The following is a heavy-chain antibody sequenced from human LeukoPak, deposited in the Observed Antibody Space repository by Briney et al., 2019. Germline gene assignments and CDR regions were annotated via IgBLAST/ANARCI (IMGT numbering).Heavy chain of an antibody. V-gene: IGHV3-9*01. J-gene: IGHJ4*02. D-gene: IGHD6-19*01. Sequence: GGSLRLSCAASGFTFSTYWMHWVRQAPGKGLVWVSGISWNSGSIGYADSVKGRFTISRDNAKNSLYLQMNSLRAEDTALYYCAKDRDLDSSGCLDYWGQGTLVTVSS. CDR2: ISWNSGSI. CDR1: GFTFSTYW. CDR3: AKDRDLDSSGCLDY.